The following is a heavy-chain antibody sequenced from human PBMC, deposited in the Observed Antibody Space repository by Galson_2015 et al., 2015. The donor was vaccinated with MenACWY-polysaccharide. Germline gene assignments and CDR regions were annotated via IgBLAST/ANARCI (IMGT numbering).Heavy chain of an antibody. CDR3: AREYDFWSGPGDY. D-gene: IGHD3-3*01. V-gene: IGHV3-7*01. J-gene: IGHJ4*02. CDR2: IKQDGSEK. Sequence: SLRLSCAASGFTFSSYWMSWVRQAPGKGLEWVANIKQDGSEKYYVDSVKGRFTISRDNAKNSLYLQMNSLRAKDTAVYYCAREYDFWSGPGDYWGQGTLVTVSS. CDR1: GFTFSSYW.